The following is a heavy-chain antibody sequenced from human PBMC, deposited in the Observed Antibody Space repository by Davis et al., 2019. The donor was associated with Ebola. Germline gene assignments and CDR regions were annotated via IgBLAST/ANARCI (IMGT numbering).Heavy chain of an antibody. CDR2: INHSGST. CDR1: GGSFSDYF. CDR3: ARGRLLWFRELLYRYYGMDV. D-gene: IGHD3-10*01. V-gene: IGHV4-34*01. Sequence: GSLRLSCAVYGGSFSDYFWSWIRQPPGKGLEWIGEINHSGSTNYNPSLKSRVTISVDTSKNQFSLKLSSVTAADTAVYYCARGRLLWFRELLYRYYGMDVWGQGTTVTVSS. J-gene: IGHJ6*02.